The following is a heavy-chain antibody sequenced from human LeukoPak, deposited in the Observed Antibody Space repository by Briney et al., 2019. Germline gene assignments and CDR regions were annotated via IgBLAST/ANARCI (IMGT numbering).Heavy chain of an antibody. J-gene: IGHJ4*02. D-gene: IGHD5-12*01. CDR1: GGSISSGSYY. Sequence: ETLSLTCTVSGGSISSGSYYWSWIRQPPGKGLEWIGYIYYSGSTNYNPSLKSRVTISVDTSKNQFSLKLSSVTAADTAVYYCARVSGYDWESFYDYWGQGTLVTVSS. V-gene: IGHV4-61*01. CDR2: IYYSGST. CDR3: ARVSGYDWESFYDY.